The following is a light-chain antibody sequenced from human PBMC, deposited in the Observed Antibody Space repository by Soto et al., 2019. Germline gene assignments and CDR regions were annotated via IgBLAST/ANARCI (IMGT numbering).Light chain of an antibody. CDR3: CSYAGSSTVV. CDR1: SNDVGGYEL. CDR2: EDS. V-gene: IGLV2-23*01. Sequence: QSVLTQPASVSGSPGQSISISCTGTSNDVGGYELVSWYQHYPGKAPKLMIYEDSKRPSGVSNRFSGTKSANTASLTISGLQAEDEADYYCCSYAGSSTVVFGGGTKLTVL. J-gene: IGLJ2*01.